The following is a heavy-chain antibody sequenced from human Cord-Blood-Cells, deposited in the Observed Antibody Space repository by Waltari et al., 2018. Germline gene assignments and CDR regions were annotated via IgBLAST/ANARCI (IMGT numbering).Heavy chain of an antibody. CDR2: SNPNSGGT. CDR1: GYTFPGYY. V-gene: IGHV1-2*05. J-gene: IGHJ4*02. Sequence: QVQPVQSGAEVKKHGAAVKASCQDFGYTFPGYYMHWVRQAPGQGLEWMGRSNPNSGGTNYAQKFQGRVTMTRDTSISTAYMELSRLRSDDTVVYYCAREDFDYWGQGTLVTVSS. CDR3: AREDFDY.